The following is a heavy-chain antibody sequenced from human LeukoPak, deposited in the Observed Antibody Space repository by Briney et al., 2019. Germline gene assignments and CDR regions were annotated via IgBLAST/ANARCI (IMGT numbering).Heavy chain of an antibody. CDR2: ITGDGSGT. V-gene: IGHV3-43*02. CDR1: GFTFHDYA. CDR3: AKDQQDTGFDS. D-gene: IGHD2-15*01. Sequence: GGSLRLSCAASGFTFHDYAMHWVRQAPGKGLEWVSFITGDGSGTYYADSVKGRFTIFRDNSKNSLYLQMKSVRTEDTALYYCAKDQQDTGFDSWGQGTLVTVSS. J-gene: IGHJ4*02.